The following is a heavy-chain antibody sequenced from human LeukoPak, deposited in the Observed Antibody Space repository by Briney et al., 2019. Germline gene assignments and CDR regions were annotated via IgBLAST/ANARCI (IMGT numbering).Heavy chain of an antibody. CDR1: GASISSSSYY. CDR2: IYYSGST. J-gene: IGHJ5*02. D-gene: IGHD4-11*01. CDR3: ARARRDYSNYNWFDP. Sequence: SETLSLTCTVSGASISSSSYYWGWIRQPPGKGLEWIGSIYYSGSTYYNPSLKSRVTISVDTSKNQFSLKLSSVTAADTAVYYCARARRDYSNYNWFDPWGQGTLVTVPS. V-gene: IGHV4-39*07.